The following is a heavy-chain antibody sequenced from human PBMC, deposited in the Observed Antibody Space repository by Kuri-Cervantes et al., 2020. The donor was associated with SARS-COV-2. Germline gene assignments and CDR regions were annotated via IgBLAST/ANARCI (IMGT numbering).Heavy chain of an antibody. Sequence: GESLKISCAASGFTFSSYWMHWVRQAPGKGLVWVSRINSDGSSTSYADSVKGRFTISRDNAKNTLYLQMNSLRAEDTAVYYCAKDRGYSSSWYTFVGSDYWGQGTLVTVSS. CDR1: GFTFSSYW. CDR3: AKDRGYSSSWYTFVGSDY. V-gene: IGHV3-74*01. CDR2: INSDGSST. J-gene: IGHJ4*02. D-gene: IGHD6-13*01.